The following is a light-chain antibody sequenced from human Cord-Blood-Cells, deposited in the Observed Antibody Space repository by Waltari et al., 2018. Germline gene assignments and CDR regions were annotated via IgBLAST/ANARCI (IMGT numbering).Light chain of an antibody. CDR3: QQSYSTPRLT. Sequence: DIQMTQSPSSLSASVGDRVPITCRASQSISSHLNWYQQKPGKAPKLLIYAASSLQSGVPSRFSGSGSGTDFTLTISSLQPEDFATYYCQQSYSTPRLTFGGGTKVEIK. CDR2: AAS. CDR1: QSISSH. J-gene: IGKJ4*01. V-gene: IGKV1-39*01.